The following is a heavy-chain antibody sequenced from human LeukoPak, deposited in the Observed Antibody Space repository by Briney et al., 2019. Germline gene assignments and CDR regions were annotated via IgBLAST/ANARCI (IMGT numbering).Heavy chain of an antibody. D-gene: IGHD5-18*01. J-gene: IGHJ5*02. CDR3: ARGETTARFDP. CDR2: IWYDGSNK. V-gene: IGHV3-33*01. CDR1: GFTFSTYG. Sequence: PGGSLRFSCAASGFTFSTYGIHWVRQAPGKGLEWVAFIWYDGSNKYYADSVKGRFTISRDNSKNTLYLQMNSLRAEDTAVYYCARGETTARFDPWGQGTLVTVSS.